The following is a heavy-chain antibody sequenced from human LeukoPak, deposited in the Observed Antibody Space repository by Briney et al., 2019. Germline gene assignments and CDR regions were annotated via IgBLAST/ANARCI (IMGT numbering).Heavy chain of an antibody. CDR2: LYADGSVT. Sequence: GGSLRLSCVGSGFFLTSYATSWLRLTPEKGLQLVAGLYADGSVTQYKDAVKGRFTTSRDTSKNTLYLQMNSLRDDDRALDYCVKDMTYGDGKWEFDLWGQGTPVTVSS. J-gene: IGHJ5*02. CDR1: GFFLTSYA. V-gene: IGHV3-23*03. D-gene: IGHD2-21*02. CDR3: VKDMTYGDGKWEFDL.